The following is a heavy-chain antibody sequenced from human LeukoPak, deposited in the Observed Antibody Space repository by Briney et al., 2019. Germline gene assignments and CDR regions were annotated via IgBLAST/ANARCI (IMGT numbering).Heavy chain of an antibody. CDR1: GFTFSSYS. V-gene: IGHV3-21*01. Sequence: GGSLRLSCAASGFTFSSYSMNWVRQAPVKGLEWVSSISSSSSYIYYADSVKGRFTISRDNAKNSLYLQMNSLRAEDTAVYYCARVEGGRWYGYWGQGTLVTVSS. CDR2: ISSSSSYI. CDR3: ARVEGGRWYGY. J-gene: IGHJ4*02. D-gene: IGHD4-23*01.